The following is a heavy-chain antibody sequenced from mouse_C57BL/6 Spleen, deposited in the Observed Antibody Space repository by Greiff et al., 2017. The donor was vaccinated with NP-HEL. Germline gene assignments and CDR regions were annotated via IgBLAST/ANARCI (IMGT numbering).Heavy chain of an antibody. D-gene: IGHD4-1*01. V-gene: IGHV1-61*01. CDR2: IYPSDSET. CDR3: ARSWTGSYAMDY. CDR1: GYTFTSYW. Sequence: VQLQQPGAELVRPGSSVKLSCKASGYTFTSYWMDWVKQRPGQGLEWIGNIYPSDSETHYNQKFKGKATLTVDKSSSTAYMHLTSLTSEVSAVYYCARSWTGSYAMDYWGQGTSVTVSS. J-gene: IGHJ4*01.